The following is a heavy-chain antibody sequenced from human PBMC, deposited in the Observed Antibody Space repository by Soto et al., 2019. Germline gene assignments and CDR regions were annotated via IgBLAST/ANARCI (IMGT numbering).Heavy chain of an antibody. D-gene: IGHD2-2*01. Sequence: PSETLSLTCTVSGGSISSGDYYWSWIRQPPGKGLEWIGYIYYSGSTYYNPSLKSRVTISVDTSKNQFSLKLSSVTAADTAVYYCARVGDCISTSYYEGYYCDGKDVWGRGTTVTVSS. V-gene: IGHV4-30-4*01. CDR2: IYYSGST. CDR1: GGSISSGDYY. J-gene: IGHJ6*02. CDR3: ARVGDCISTSYYEGYYCDGKDV.